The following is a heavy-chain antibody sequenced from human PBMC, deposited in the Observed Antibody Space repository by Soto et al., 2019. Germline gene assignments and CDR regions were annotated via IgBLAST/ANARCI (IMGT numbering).Heavy chain of an antibody. V-gene: IGHV3-30-3*01. CDR2: ISYDGSNK. Sequence: PGGSLRLSCAASGFTFSSYAMHWVRQAPGKGLEWVAVISYDGSNKYYADSVKGRFTISRDNSKNTLYLQMNSLRAEDTAVYYCAKDFVTYSSGWHEYFQHWGQGTLVTVSS. J-gene: IGHJ1*01. CDR1: GFTFSSYA. D-gene: IGHD6-19*01. CDR3: AKDFVTYSSGWHEYFQH.